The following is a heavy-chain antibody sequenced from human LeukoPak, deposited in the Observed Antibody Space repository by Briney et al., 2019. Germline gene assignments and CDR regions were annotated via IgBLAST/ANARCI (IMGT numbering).Heavy chain of an antibody. J-gene: IGHJ4*02. D-gene: IGHD6-13*01. V-gene: IGHV5-51*01. CDR3: TIKYDSSWYSPFDY. Sequence: RGESLKISCKGSGYSFTSYWIGWVRQMPGKGLGWMGIIYPGNSDTRYSPSFQGQVTISADKSISTAYLQWSGLKASDTAMYYCTIKYDSSWYSPFDYWGQGTLVTVSS. CDR2: IYPGNSDT. CDR1: GYSFTSYW.